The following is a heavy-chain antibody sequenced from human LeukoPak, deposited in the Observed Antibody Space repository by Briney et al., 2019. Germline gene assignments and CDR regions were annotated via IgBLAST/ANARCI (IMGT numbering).Heavy chain of an antibody. D-gene: IGHD4-17*01. Sequence: GGSLRLSCAASGFXFSSYGIHWVRQAPGKGLEWMAGIWYDGSNKYYVDSVKGRFTISRDNSKNTLYLQMNSLIAEDTAVYYCARDQNEGYGDYFYYFDYWGQGTLVTVSS. CDR3: ARDQNEGYGDYFYYFDY. CDR1: GFXFSSYG. CDR2: IWYDGSNK. J-gene: IGHJ4*02. V-gene: IGHV3-33*01.